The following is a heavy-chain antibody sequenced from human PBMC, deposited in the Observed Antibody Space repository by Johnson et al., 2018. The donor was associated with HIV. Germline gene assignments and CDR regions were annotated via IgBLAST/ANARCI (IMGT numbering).Heavy chain of an antibody. Sequence: EVQLVESGGGLVQPGGSLRLSCAASGFTFSSYAMSWVRQAPGKGLEWVSAISGSGGSTYYADSVKGRFTISRDNSKHSLYLQMNSLRDEDTAVDYCARQLGYYYDSSGYYAEPDDAFDIWGQGTMVTVSS. J-gene: IGHJ3*02. D-gene: IGHD3-22*01. CDR2: ISGSGGST. V-gene: IGHV3-23*04. CDR1: GFTFSSYA. CDR3: ARQLGYYYDSSGYYAEPDDAFDI.